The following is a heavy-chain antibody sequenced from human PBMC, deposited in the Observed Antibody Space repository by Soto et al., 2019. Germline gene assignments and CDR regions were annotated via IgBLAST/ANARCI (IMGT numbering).Heavy chain of an antibody. Sequence: GGSLRLSCAVSGFTFDDNAMHWVRQAPEKCLEWVSGINWKSDIGYADSVKGRFTISRDNAENSLYLQMNSLRAEDTALYYCAISQDRGGRTTFIYWGQGTQVSVS. D-gene: IGHD3-16*01. V-gene: IGHV3-9*01. CDR1: GFTFDDNA. CDR3: AISQDRGGRTTFIY. J-gene: IGHJ4*02. CDR2: INWKSDI.